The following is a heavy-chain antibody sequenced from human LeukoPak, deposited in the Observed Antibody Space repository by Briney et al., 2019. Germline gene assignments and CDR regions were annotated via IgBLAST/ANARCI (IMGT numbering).Heavy chain of an antibody. D-gene: IGHD4-17*01. CDR2: INHSGST. CDR3: ASTFLSNHTTTVTKMGYFDY. J-gene: IGHJ4*02. CDR1: GGSFSGYY. Sequence: SETLSLTCAVYGGSFSGYYWSWIRQPPGKGLEWIGEINHSGSTNYNPSLKSRVTISVDTSRNQFSLKLSSVTAVDTAVYYCASTFLSNHTTTVTKMGYFDYWGQGTLVTVSS. V-gene: IGHV4-34*01.